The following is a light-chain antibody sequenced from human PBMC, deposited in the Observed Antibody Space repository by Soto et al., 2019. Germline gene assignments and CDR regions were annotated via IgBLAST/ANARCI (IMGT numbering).Light chain of an antibody. CDR1: NSDVGGYNY. CDR3: SSYTSSTHLV. Sequence: QSVLTQPASVSGSPGQSITISCTGTNSDVGGYNYVSWYQQYPGKAPKLMIYDVSNRPSGVSNRFSGSKSGNTASLTISGLQAEDEADYYCSSYTSSTHLVFGGGTKVTVL. J-gene: IGLJ3*02. V-gene: IGLV2-14*01. CDR2: DVS.